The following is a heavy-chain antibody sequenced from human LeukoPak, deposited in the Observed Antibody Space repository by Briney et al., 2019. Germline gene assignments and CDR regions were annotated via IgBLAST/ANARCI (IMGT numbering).Heavy chain of an antibody. CDR3: ARNFDSSGYYFGY. Sequence: AASVYVSCKASGGTFSSYAISWVRQAPRQGLEWMGGIIPIFGTANYAQKFQGRVTITADESTSTAYMELSSLRSEDTAVYYCARNFDSSGYYFGYWGQGTLVTVSS. D-gene: IGHD3-22*01. CDR2: IIPIFGTA. J-gene: IGHJ4*02. V-gene: IGHV1-69*01. CDR1: GGTFSSYA.